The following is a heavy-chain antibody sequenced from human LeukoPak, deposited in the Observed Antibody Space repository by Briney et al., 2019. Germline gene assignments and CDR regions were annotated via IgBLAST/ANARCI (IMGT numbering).Heavy chain of an antibody. J-gene: IGHJ6*02. D-gene: IGHD2-8*01. CDR1: GFTFSSYW. V-gene: IGHV3-7*01. Sequence: GGSLRLSCAASGFTFSSYWMTWFRQAPGKGLEWVANIKQDGSEKYYVDSVKGRFTISRDNAKNSLYLQMNSLRAEDTAVYYCARRANLYYYYYGMDVWGQGTTVTVSS. CDR2: IKQDGSEK. CDR3: ARRANLYYYYYGMDV.